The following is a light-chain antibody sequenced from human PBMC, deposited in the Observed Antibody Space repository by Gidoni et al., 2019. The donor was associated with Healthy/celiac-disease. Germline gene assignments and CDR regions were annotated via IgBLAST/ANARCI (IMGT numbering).Light chain of an antibody. CDR3: QQYNNWPLSLT. CDR2: GAA. CDR1: QSVSSN. V-gene: IGKV3-15*01. J-gene: IGKJ4*01. Sequence: LMTQSPATLSVSPGERATLSCRASQSVSSNLAWYQQKPGQAPRLLIYGAATRATGIPARFSGSGSGTEFNLTISSLQSEDFAVYYCQQYNNWPLSLTFGGGTKVEIK.